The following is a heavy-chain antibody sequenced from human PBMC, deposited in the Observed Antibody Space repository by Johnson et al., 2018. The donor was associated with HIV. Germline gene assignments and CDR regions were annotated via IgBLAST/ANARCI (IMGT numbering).Heavy chain of an antibody. CDR2: IWYDGSNK. CDR3: ARDVGLLAYCGGDCADAFDI. J-gene: IGHJ3*02. CDR1: GFTFSSYG. V-gene: IGHV3-33*01. Sequence: QVQVVESGGGVVQPGRSLRLSCAASGFTFSSYGMHWVRQAPGKGLEWVAVIWYDGSNKYYADSVKGRFTISRDNSTNTLYLQMNSLRAEDTAVYYCARDVGLLAYCGGDCADAFDIWGQGTMVTVSS. D-gene: IGHD2-21*01.